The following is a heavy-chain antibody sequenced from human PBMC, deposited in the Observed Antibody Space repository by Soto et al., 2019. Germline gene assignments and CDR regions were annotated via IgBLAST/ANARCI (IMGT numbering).Heavy chain of an antibody. CDR3: ARNPHYYDSSGYLY. Sequence: ASVKVSCKASGYTFTSYGISWVRQAPGQGLEWMGWISAYNGNTNYAQKLQGRVTMTTDTSTSTAYMELRSLRSDDTAVYYCARNPHYYDSSGYLYWGQGXLVTVYS. V-gene: IGHV1-18*04. CDR1: GYTFTSYG. J-gene: IGHJ4*02. CDR2: ISAYNGNT. D-gene: IGHD3-22*01.